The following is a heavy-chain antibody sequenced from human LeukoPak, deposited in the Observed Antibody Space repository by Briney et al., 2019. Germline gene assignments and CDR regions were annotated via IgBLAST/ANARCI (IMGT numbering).Heavy chain of an antibody. CDR3: TTDSVDTTMVHFDY. CDR2: LKSKTDGGTT. D-gene: IGHD5-18*01. J-gene: IGHJ4*02. V-gene: IGHV3-15*01. CDR1: GFTFSNAW. Sequence: GGSLRLSCAVSGFTFSNAWMSWVRQAPGEGREWVGRLKSKTDGGTTDYAAPVKGRFTISRDDSKNTVYLQMNSLKPEDTAVYYCTTDSVDTTMVHFDYWGQGTLVTVSS.